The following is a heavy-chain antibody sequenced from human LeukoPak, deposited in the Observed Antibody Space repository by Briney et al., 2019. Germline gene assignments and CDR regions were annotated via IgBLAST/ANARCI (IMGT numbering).Heavy chain of an antibody. CDR3: ARRWFNAFDI. J-gene: IGHJ3*02. CDR1: GGSISSSSYY. D-gene: IGHD4-23*01. Sequence: PSETLSLTCTVSGGSISSSSYYWGWIRQPPGKGLEWIGSIYYSGSTYYNPSLKSRVTISVDTSKNQFSLKLSSVTAADTAVYYCARRWFNAFDIWGQGTMVTVSS. V-gene: IGHV4-39*07. CDR2: IYYSGST.